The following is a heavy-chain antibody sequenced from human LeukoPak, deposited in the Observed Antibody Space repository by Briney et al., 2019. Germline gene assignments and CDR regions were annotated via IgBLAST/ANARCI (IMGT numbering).Heavy chain of an antibody. Sequence: PSQTLSLTCAVSGGSISSGGYFWSWIRQPPGKGLEWIGYIHHSGSTYYNPSLKSRVTISVDKSKNQFSLKLSSVTAADTAVYYCARQDSYGDNLGFDYWGQGTLVTVSS. CDR3: ARQDSYGDNLGFDY. CDR1: GGSISSGGYF. CDR2: IHHSGST. J-gene: IGHJ4*02. V-gene: IGHV4-30-2*01. D-gene: IGHD4-23*01.